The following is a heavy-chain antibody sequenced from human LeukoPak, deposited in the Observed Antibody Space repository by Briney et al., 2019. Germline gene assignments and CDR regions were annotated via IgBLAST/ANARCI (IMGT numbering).Heavy chain of an antibody. D-gene: IGHD1-26*01. CDR2: ISGSGGST. V-gene: IGHV3-23*01. CDR3: ARTSGSYSDY. J-gene: IGHJ4*02. CDR1: GFSFQNYG. Sequence: GGSLRLSCVASGFSFQNYGMAWVRPVQGRGLEWVSAISGSGGSTYYADSVKGRFTISRDNSKNTLYLQMNSLRAEDTAVYYCARTSGSYSDYWGQGTLVTVSS.